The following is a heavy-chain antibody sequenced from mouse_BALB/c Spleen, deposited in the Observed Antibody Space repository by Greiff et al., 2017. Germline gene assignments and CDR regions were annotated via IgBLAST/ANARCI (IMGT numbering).Heavy chain of an antibody. V-gene: IGHV1S126*01. Sequence: VQLQQSGAELVRPGVSVKISCKASGYSFTSYWMHWVKQRPGQGLEWIGMIDPSDSETRLNQKFKDKATLTVDKSSSTAYMQLSSPTSEDSAVYYCARSGTTATDYWGQGTTLTVSS. CDR2: IDPSDSET. CDR3: ARSGTTATDY. CDR1: GYSFTSYW. D-gene: IGHD1-2*01. J-gene: IGHJ2*01.